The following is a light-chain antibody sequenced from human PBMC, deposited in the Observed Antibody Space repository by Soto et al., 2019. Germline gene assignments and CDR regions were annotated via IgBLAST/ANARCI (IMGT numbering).Light chain of an antibody. CDR1: SSTIGGNT. Sequence: QSVLTQPPSASGTPGQRVTISCSGSSSTIGGNTVNWYQQLPGTAPKLLIYNDDERPSGVPDRFTGSKSGTSSSLAISGLQSDDEADYYCSSWDDSLNVVVFGGGTKL. J-gene: IGLJ2*01. CDR2: NDD. CDR3: SSWDDSLNVVV. V-gene: IGLV1-44*01.